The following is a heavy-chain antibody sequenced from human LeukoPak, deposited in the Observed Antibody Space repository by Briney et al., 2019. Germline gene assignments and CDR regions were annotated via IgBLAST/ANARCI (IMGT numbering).Heavy chain of an antibody. V-gene: IGHV3-7*01. CDR2: IKSDGSEK. J-gene: IGHJ4*02. CDR3: ARGGAARPDF. D-gene: IGHD6-6*01. Sequence: GGSLRLSCAASGLTFSAYWMTWVRQAPGKGLEWVANIKSDGSEKYYVDSVNGRFTISRDNAKNSLYLQMNSLRVEDTAIYYCARGGAARPDFWGQGTLVTVSS. CDR1: GLTFSAYW.